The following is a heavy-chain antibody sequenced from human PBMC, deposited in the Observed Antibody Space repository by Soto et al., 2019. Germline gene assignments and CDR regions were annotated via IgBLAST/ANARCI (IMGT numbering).Heavy chain of an antibody. D-gene: IGHD3-9*01. CDR2: IWYDGINK. J-gene: IGHJ6*02. Sequence: QVQLVESGGGVVQPGRSLRLSCAASGLTFSTYGMHWVRQSPGKGLEWVAFIWYDGINKKYADSVKGRFTISRDNSKNMVFLEMNSLRAEDTALYYCAKEAGLVRFFDWLSNGLDVWGQGTAVTVS. CDR3: AKEAGLVRFFDWLSNGLDV. CDR1: GLTFSTYG. V-gene: IGHV3-30*02.